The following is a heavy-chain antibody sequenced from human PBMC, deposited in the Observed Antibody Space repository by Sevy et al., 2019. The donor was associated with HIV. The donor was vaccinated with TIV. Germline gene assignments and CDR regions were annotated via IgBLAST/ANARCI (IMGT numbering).Heavy chain of an antibody. J-gene: IGHJ4*02. D-gene: IGHD2-8*01. V-gene: IGHV3-23*01. CDR3: AREGCTKPHDY. CDR1: GFTFSKYS. CDR2: LSFGCGEI. Sequence: AGSLRLSCAASGFTFSKYSMSWVRQPPGKGLEWVSILSFGCGEINYADSVKGRFTISRDNSKSSVYLQMNNLRPEDTAVYYCAREGCTKPHDYWGQGTLVTVSS.